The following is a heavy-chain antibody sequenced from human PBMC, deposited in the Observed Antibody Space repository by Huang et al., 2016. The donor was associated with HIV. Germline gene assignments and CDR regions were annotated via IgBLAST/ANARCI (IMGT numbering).Heavy chain of an antibody. CDR2: IYRTVGT. CDR1: GGSISSGCHS. J-gene: IGHJ4*02. CDR3: ARDGGNSEYYFDY. Sequence: QLQLQESGSGLVKPSQTLSLTCAVSGGSISSGCHSWSWIRQPPVKGLEWIGYIYRTVGTYYNPSLQSRVTMSVDRSKNQFSLRLSSVTAADTAIYYCARDGGNSEYYFDYWGQGTLVTVSS. V-gene: IGHV4-30-2*01. D-gene: IGHD2-21*02.